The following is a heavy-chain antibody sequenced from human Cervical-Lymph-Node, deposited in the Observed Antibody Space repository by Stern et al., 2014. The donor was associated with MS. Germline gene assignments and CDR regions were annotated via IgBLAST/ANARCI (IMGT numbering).Heavy chain of an antibody. CDR2: IHHSGTT. D-gene: IGHD5-12*01. Sequence: QVQLQESGPGLVRPSETLSLTCVVSGDSISSNNWWSWVRQSPEKGLEWIGEIHHSGTTNYAPSFKSRLTISLDKAKNHFSLTLSSVTAADTAVYHCARVSLSDYDYFDPWGQGTLVTVSS. CDR1: GDSISSNNW. V-gene: IGHV4-4*02. J-gene: IGHJ5*02. CDR3: ARVSLSDYDYFDP.